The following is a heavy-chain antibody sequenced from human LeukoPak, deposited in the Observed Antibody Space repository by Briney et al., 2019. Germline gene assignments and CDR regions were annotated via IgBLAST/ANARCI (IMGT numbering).Heavy chain of an antibody. CDR1: GFTFNNYA. CDR3: ARAPVRGAVAGVDY. Sequence: GGSLRLACAASGFTFNNYAIHWVRQAPGKGLEWVAVVTYDGNNQYYADSVKGRFTVSRDNSRNTVNLQMNSLRGEDTAVYYCARAPVRGAVAGVDYWGQGTLVTVSS. V-gene: IGHV3-30-3*01. J-gene: IGHJ4*02. D-gene: IGHD6-19*01. CDR2: VTYDGNNQ.